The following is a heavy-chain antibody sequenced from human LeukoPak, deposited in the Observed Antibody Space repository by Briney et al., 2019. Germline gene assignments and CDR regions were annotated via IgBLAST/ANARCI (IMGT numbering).Heavy chain of an antibody. CDR3: ARERAAAGTWWYNWFDP. V-gene: IGHV3-74*01. D-gene: IGHD6-13*01. CDR2: INSDGSST. Sequence: GGSLRLSCAASGFTFRSYWMHWVRQAPGKGLVWVSRINSDGSSTSYADSVKGRFTISRDNAKNMLYLQMNSLRAEDTAVYYCARERAAAGTWWYNWFDPWGQGTLVAVSS. J-gene: IGHJ5*02. CDR1: GFTFRSYW.